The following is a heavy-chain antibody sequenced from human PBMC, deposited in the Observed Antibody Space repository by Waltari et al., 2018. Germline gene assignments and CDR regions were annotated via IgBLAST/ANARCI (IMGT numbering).Heavy chain of an antibody. Sequence: QVQLQESGPGLVKPSETLSLTCTVSGGSISSYYWSWIRQPAGKGLEWIGRIYTSGSTNYNPALKGRVTMSVDTSKNQFSLKLSSVTAADTAVYYWASSPVDYDFWSSGNWFDPWGQGTLVTVSS. CDR3: ASSPVDYDFWSSGNWFDP. J-gene: IGHJ5*02. CDR1: GGSISSYY. V-gene: IGHV4-4*07. CDR2: IYTSGST. D-gene: IGHD3-3*01.